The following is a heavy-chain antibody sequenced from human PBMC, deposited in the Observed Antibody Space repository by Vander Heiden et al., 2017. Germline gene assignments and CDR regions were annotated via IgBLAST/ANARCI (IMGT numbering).Heavy chain of an antibody. CDR2: ISYDGSNK. CDR3: AGGLTGTGDY. CDR1: GFTFSNYG. V-gene: IGHV3-30*03. Sequence: QVQLVESGGGVVQPGRSLRLSCAASGFTFSNYGMHWVRQAPGKGLEWVALISYDGSNKFYADSVKGRFTISRDKSRHTVYLQMNSLTAEDTAVYYCAGGLTGTGDYWGQGTLVTVSS. J-gene: IGHJ4*02. D-gene: IGHD1-20*01.